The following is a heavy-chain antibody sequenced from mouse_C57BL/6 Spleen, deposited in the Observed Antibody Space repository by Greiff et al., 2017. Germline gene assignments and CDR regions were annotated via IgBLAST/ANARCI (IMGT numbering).Heavy chain of an antibody. CDR2: INPNNGGT. Sequence: VQLQQSGPELVKPGASVKIPCKASGYTFTDYNMDWVKQSHGKSLEWIGDINPNNGGTIYNQKFKGKATLTVDKSSSTAYMELRSLTSEDTAVYYCARFTTVVAGYFDVWGTGTTVTVSS. J-gene: IGHJ1*03. D-gene: IGHD1-1*01. CDR3: ARFTTVVAGYFDV. CDR1: GYTFTDYN. V-gene: IGHV1-18*01.